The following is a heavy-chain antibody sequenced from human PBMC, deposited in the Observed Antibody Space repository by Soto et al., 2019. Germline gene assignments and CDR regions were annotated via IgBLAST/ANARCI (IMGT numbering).Heavy chain of an antibody. CDR3: ARDRRGRADGFIYYYGMDV. CDR1: GESVGRGTNY. V-gene: IGHV4-61*01. CDR2: IFDAATT. D-gene: IGHD4-17*01. J-gene: IGHJ6*02. Sequence: QVHLQESGPGLVKPSGTLSLICSVSGESVGRGTNYWSWVRQAPGRGLEWIGYIFDAATTNYSPSFEIRVSISLDAAKNQVSLKLTSVTAADTAIYYCARDRRGRADGFIYYYGMDVWGQGTSVTVSS.